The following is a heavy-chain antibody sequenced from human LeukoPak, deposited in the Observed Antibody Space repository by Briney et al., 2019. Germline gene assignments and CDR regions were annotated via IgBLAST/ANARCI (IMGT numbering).Heavy chain of an antibody. CDR1: GFTFSDYY. Sequence: PGGSLRLSCAASGFTFSDYYMSWIRQAPGKGLEWVSYISSSSSSTNYADSVKGRFTISRDNAKNSLYLQVNSLRAEDTAVYYCARRGGAPEEYCGGDCYLYWGQGTLVTVSS. D-gene: IGHD2-21*02. V-gene: IGHV3-11*06. CDR3: ARRGGAPEEYCGGDCYLY. CDR2: ISSSSSST. J-gene: IGHJ4*02.